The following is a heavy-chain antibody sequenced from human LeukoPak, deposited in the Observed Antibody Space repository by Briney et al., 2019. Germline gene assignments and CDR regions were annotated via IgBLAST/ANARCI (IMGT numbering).Heavy chain of an antibody. CDR3: AREGYCSGGSCYE. D-gene: IGHD2-15*01. V-gene: IGHV4-31*03. J-gene: IGHJ4*02. CDR1: GGSISSGGYY. CDR2: IYYSGST. Sequence: SETLSLTCTVSGGSISSGGYYWSWIRQHPGKGLEWIGYIYYSGSTYYNPSLKSRVTISVDTSKNQFSLKLSSETAADTAVYYCAREGYCSGGSCYEWGQGTLVTVSS.